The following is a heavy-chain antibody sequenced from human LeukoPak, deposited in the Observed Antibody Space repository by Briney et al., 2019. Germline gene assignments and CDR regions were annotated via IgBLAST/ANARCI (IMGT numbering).Heavy chain of an antibody. CDR2: ISSTTSYI. J-gene: IGHJ4*02. Sequence: GGFLRPSCAASGFTFSSYSMNWVRQAPGKGLEWVSSISSTTSYIYYADSVKGRFTISRDNAKNSLYLQMNSLRAEDTAVYYCARDSPSENYSNYWGQGTLVTVSS. V-gene: IGHV3-21*01. CDR1: GFTFSSYS. CDR3: ARDSPSENYSNY. D-gene: IGHD1-7*01.